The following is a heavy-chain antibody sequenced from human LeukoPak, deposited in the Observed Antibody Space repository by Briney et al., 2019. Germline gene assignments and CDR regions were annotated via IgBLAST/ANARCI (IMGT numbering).Heavy chain of an antibody. CDR3: ARQIVGATWLFDP. J-gene: IGHJ5*02. CDR1: GGSFSGYY. V-gene: IGHV4-34*01. Sequence: SETLSLTCAVYGGSFSGYYWSWIRQPPGKGLEWIGEINHSGSTNYNPSLKSRVTISVDTSKNQFSPKLSSVTAADTAVYYCARQIVGATWLFDPWGQGTLVTVSS. D-gene: IGHD1-26*01. CDR2: INHSGST.